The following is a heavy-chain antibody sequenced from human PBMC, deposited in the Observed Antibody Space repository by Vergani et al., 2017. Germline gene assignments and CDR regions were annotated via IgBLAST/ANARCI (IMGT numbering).Heavy chain of an antibody. Sequence: EVQLVESGGGLVQPGGSLRLSCAASGFTFSSYSMNWVRQAPGKGLEWVSYISSSSSTIYYADSVKGRFTISRDNAKNSLYLQMNSLRAEDTAGYYCAREGSGYYYVVDYWGQGTLVTVSS. J-gene: IGHJ4*02. CDR2: ISSSSSTI. CDR3: AREGSGYYYVVDY. D-gene: IGHD3-22*01. V-gene: IGHV3-48*01. CDR1: GFTFSSYS.